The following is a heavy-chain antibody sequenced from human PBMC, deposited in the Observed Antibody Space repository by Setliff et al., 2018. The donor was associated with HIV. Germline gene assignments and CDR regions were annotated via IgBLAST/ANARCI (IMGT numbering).Heavy chain of an antibody. CDR1: GFTFSDYY. V-gene: IGHV3-11*05. Sequence: GSLRLSCTASGFTFSDYYMSWIRQAPGKGLEWVSYISSSSTYTNYLDSVKGRFTISRDNAKNSLYLQMNSLRAEDTAVYYCARVNSGGYNHKSFFDYWGQGTLVTVSS. CDR3: ARVNSGGYNHKSFFDY. D-gene: IGHD5-12*01. CDR2: ISSSSTYT. J-gene: IGHJ4*02.